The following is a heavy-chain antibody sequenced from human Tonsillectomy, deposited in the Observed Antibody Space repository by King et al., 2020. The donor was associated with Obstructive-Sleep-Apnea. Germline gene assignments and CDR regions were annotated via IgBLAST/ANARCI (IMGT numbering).Heavy chain of an antibody. CDR3: ARGPDILTGYSLGGYYYYGMDV. Sequence: VQLVDSGGGLVKPGGSLRLSCAASGFTFSSYSMNWVRQAPGKGREWVSSISSSSSYIYYADPVKGRFTISRDNAKNSLYLQMNSLRAEDTAVYYCARGPDILTGYSLGGYYYYGMDVWGQGTTVTVSS. D-gene: IGHD3-9*01. CDR1: GFTFSSYS. J-gene: IGHJ6*02. V-gene: IGHV3-21*01. CDR2: ISSSSSYI.